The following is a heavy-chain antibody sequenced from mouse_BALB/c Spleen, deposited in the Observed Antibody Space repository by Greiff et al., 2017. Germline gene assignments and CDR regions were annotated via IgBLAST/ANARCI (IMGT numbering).Heavy chain of an antibody. CDR2: ISSGGST. J-gene: IGHJ4*01. CDR1: GFTFSSYA. V-gene: IGHV5-6-5*01. CDR3: ARGRYYGSSYDYAMDY. D-gene: IGHD1-1*01. Sequence: EVKLQESGGGLVKPGGSLKLSCAASGFTFSSYAMSWVRQTPEKRLEWVASISSGGSTYYPDSVKGRFTISRDNARNILYLQMSSLRSEDTAMYYCARGRYYGSSYDYAMDYWGQGTSVTVSS.